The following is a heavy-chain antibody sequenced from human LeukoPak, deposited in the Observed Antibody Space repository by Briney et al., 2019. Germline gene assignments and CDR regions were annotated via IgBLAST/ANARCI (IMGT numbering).Heavy chain of an antibody. CDR1: GFSFSRSW. V-gene: IGHV3-7*01. CDR2: INRDGSEK. Sequence: GGSLRLSCEASGFSFSRSWMSWVRQGPGKGLEWVATINRDGSEKYYVDSVKGRFTISRDNPKNSLYLQMNSLRAEDMAVYYCTRHSDKYCSGAGCYVYNFYGMDVWGQGTTVTVSS. D-gene: IGHD2-15*01. CDR3: TRHSDKYCSGAGCYVYNFYGMDV. J-gene: IGHJ6*02.